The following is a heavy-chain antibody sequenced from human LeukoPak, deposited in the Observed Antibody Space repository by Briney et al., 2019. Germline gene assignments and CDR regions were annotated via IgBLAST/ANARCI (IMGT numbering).Heavy chain of an antibody. V-gene: IGHV3-30*03. Sequence: PGGSLRLSCAASGFTFSSYGMHWVRQAPGKGLEWVAVISYDGSNKYYADSVKGRFTISRDNSKNTLYLQMNSLRAEDTAVYYCAAPSTVTTYFDYWGQGTLVTVSS. CDR2: ISYDGSNK. CDR3: AAPSTVTTYFDY. CDR1: GFTFSSYG. J-gene: IGHJ4*02. D-gene: IGHD4-17*01.